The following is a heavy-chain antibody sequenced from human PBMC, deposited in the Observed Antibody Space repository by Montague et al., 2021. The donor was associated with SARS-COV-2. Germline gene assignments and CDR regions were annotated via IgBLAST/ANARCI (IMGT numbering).Heavy chain of an antibody. V-gene: IGHV6-1*01. D-gene: IGHD6-19*01. CDR3: VRYSGWFYFDF. Sequence: CAISGDSVHSNSVAWSWIRPSPSRGLEWLGRTYYRSKWYSDYAPXVRGRLSVNPDASKNEFSLELNYVTPEDTAVYYCVRYSGWFYFDFWGQGALVTVSS. CDR2: TYYRSKWYS. CDR1: GDSVHSNSVA. J-gene: IGHJ4*02.